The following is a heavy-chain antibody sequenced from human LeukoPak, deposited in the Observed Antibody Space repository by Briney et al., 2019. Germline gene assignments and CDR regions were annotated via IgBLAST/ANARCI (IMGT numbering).Heavy chain of an antibody. V-gene: IGHV3-21*01. CDR3: AREESGSSSGPFDY. CDR2: ISSSSSYI. Sequence: GGSLRLSCAASGFTFSSYSMNWVRQAPGKGLEWVSSISSSSSYIYYADSVKGRFTISRDNSKNTLYLQMNSLRAEDTAVYYCAREESGSSSGPFDYWGQGTLVTVSS. J-gene: IGHJ4*02. CDR1: GFTFSSYS. D-gene: IGHD1-26*01.